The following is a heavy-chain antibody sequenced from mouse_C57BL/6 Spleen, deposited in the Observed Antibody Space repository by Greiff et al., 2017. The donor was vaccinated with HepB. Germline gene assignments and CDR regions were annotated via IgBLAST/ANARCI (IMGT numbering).Heavy chain of an antibody. CDR2: IYPGSGST. CDR1: GYTFTSYW. V-gene: IGHV1-55*01. J-gene: IGHJ4*01. Sequence: VQLQQSGAELVKPGASVKMSCKASGYTFTSYWITWVKQRPGQGLEWIGDIYPGSGSTNYNEKFKSKATLTVDTYSSTAYMQLSSLTSEDSAVYDGAKEEYSKGYYAMDYWGQGTSVTVSS. D-gene: IGHD2-5*01. CDR3: AKEEYSKGYYAMDY.